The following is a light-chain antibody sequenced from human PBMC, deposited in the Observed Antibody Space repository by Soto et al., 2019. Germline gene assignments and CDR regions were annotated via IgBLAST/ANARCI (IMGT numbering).Light chain of an antibody. J-gene: IGKJ4*01. Sequence: DIQMTQSPSTLSASVGDRVTLTCRASQTINSRLAWYQQRPGKAPKLLIHKASTLEGGVPSRFSGSASGTEFTLTISTLQPDDVATYYCLQYNSYPLTFGGGTKVELK. CDR3: LQYNSYPLT. CDR2: KAS. V-gene: IGKV1-5*03. CDR1: QTINSR.